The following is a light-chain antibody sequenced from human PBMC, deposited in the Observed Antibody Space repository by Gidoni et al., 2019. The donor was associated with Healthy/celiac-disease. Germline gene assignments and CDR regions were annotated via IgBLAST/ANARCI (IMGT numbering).Light chain of an antibody. J-gene: IGKJ2*01. Sequence: DIVMPQSPLSLSVTAGEPASISCRSSQSLLHSNGYNCLDWYLQKPGQSPQLLIYMGSNRASGVPDRFSGSGSGTDFTLKISRVEAEDVGVYYCMQALQTPYTFGQGTKLEIK. CDR1: QSLLHSNGYNC. V-gene: IGKV2-28*01. CDR3: MQALQTPYT. CDR2: MGS.